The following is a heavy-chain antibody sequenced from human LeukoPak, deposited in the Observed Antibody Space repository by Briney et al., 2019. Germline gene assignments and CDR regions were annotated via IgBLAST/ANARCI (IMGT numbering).Heavy chain of an antibody. D-gene: IGHD6-19*01. CDR1: GYTFTGHY. V-gene: IGHV1-2*02. J-gene: IGHJ4*02. CDR2: INPNSGDR. Sequence: ASVKVSCKASGYTFTGHYMHWARQAPGQGLEWMGWINPNSGDRNSAQKFQGRVTMTRDTSISTVYTELSRLGPDDTAVYYCAREGWDQRDTAAFDHWGQGTLVTVSS. CDR3: AREGWDQRDTAAFDH.